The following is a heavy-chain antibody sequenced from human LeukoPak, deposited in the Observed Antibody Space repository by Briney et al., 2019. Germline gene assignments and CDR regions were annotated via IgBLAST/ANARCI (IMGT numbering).Heavy chain of an antibody. J-gene: IGHJ4*02. CDR2: ISSSSSYI. CDR1: GFTFSSYA. V-gene: IGHV3-21*01. D-gene: IGHD6-6*01. Sequence: PGGSLRLSCAVSGFTFSSYAMNWVRQAPGKGLEWVSSISSSSSYIYYADSVKGRFTISRDNAKNSLYLQMNSLRAGDTAVYYCKTHLPTYSSSSVDFDYWGQGTLVTVSS. CDR3: KTHLPTYSSSSVDFDY.